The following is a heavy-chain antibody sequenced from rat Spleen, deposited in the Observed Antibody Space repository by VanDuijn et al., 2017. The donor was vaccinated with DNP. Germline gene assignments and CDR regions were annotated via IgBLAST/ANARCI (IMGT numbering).Heavy chain of an antibody. CDR3: TTDLGDY. Sequence: EVQLVESGGGPAQPGRSLKLSCVASGFIFSNYWMTWIRQAPGKGLEWVASITNTGDGSYYSDSVKGRFSISRDNTKSTLYLQLNSLRSEDTATYYCTTDLGDYWGQGVMVTVSS. D-gene: IGHD5-1*01. V-gene: IGHV5-31*01. CDR1: GFIFSNYW. J-gene: IGHJ2*01. CDR2: ITNTGDGS.